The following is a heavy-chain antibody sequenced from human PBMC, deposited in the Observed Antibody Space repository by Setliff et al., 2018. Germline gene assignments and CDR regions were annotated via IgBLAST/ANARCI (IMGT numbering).Heavy chain of an antibody. Sequence: QPGGSLRLSCAASGFTFSSYGMHWVRQAPGKGLEWVAVIWNDGSNKFYADSVKGRFTISRDNSKNTLHLQMNSLRAEDTAVYYCAKDGESGSYSDWGQGTLVTVSS. CDR1: GFTFSSYG. V-gene: IGHV3-33*06. D-gene: IGHD1-26*01. J-gene: IGHJ4*02. CDR3: AKDGESGSYSD. CDR2: IWNDGSNK.